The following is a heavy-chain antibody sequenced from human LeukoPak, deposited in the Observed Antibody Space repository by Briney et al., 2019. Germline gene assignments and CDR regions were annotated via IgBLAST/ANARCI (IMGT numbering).Heavy chain of an antibody. CDR3: ARAHTSNWYMDY. Sequence: KASETLSLTCSVSGGSISSYYWSWIRQPPGKGLEWIGYIFYSGGSNYNPSLKSRVSMSVDTSENQLSLKLRSVTAADTALYYCARAHTSNWYMDYWGQGTLVTVSS. J-gene: IGHJ4*02. CDR2: IFYSGGS. CDR1: GGSISSYY. D-gene: IGHD6-13*01. V-gene: IGHV4-59*01.